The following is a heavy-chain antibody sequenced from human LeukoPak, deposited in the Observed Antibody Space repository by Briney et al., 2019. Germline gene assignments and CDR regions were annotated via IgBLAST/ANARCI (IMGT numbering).Heavy chain of an antibody. CDR3: ARRGVNNGYHYAMDV. J-gene: IGHJ6*02. V-gene: IGHV4-39*07. CDR1: GVSISTSSYY. D-gene: IGHD2-8*01. CDR2: IYYTGST. Sequence: SETLSLTCSVSGVSISTSSYYWGWIRQPPGKGLEWIGTIYYTGSTYYNPSLQSRVTISVDTSKNQFSLKLSSVTAADTAVYYCARRGVNNGYHYAMDVWGQGTTVTVSS.